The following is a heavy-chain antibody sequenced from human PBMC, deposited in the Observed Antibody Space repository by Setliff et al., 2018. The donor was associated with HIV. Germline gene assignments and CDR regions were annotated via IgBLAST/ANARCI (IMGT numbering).Heavy chain of an antibody. V-gene: IGHV4-38-2*01. Sequence: SETLSLTCAVSGPYSISSGFYWGWIRQPPGKGLEWIGNIYHSGNTYYNPSLKSRVTISVDTSKNQFSLKPRSVTAAATAVYYCARTRTIAVAGPPPEWYFDLWGRGTQVTVSS. CDR3: ARTRTIAVAGPPPEWYFDL. CDR2: IYHSGNT. J-gene: IGHJ2*01. D-gene: IGHD6-19*01. CDR1: GPYSISSGFY.